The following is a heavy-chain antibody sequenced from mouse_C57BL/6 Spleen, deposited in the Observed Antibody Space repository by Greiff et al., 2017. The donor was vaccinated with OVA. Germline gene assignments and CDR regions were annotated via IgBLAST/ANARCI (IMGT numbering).Heavy chain of an antibody. CDR3: ARDLGFAY. J-gene: IGHJ3*01. CDR2: INYDGSST. CDR1: GFTFSDYY. Sequence: EVKLMESEGGLVQPGSSMKLSCTASGFTFSDYYMAWVRQVPEKGLEWVANINYDGSSTYYLDSLKSRFIISRDNAKNILYLQMSSLKSEDTATYYCARDLGFAYWGQGTLVTVSA. V-gene: IGHV5-16*01.